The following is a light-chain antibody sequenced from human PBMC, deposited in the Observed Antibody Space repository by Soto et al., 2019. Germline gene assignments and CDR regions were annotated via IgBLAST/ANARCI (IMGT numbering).Light chain of an antibody. CDR2: DVS. CDR3: SSYTTSNTRQIV. V-gene: IGLV2-14*03. Sequence: QSALTQPASVSGSPGQSITISCTGTSSDVGGYNYVSWYQHHPGKAPKLLIYDVSNRPSGVSNRFSGSKSDNTAPLTISGLQPEDEADNYCSSYTTSNTRQIVFVTGTKVTVL. CDR1: SSDVGGYNY. J-gene: IGLJ1*01.